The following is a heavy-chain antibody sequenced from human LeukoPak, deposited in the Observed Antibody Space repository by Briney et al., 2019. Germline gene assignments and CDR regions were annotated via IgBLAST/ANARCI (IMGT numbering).Heavy chain of an antibody. Sequence: ASVKVSCKASGYTFTGYYMHWVRQAPGQGLEWMGWINPNSGGTNYAQKFQGRVTMTRDTSISTAYMELSRLRSDDTAVYYCARDLDPQWLGRFDYWGQGTLVTVSS. D-gene: IGHD6-19*01. CDR2: INPNSGGT. CDR1: GYTFTGYY. V-gene: IGHV1-2*02. CDR3: ARDLDPQWLGRFDY. J-gene: IGHJ4*02.